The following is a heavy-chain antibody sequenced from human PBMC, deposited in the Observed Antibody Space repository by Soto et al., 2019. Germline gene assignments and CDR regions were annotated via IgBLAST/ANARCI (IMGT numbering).Heavy chain of an antibody. CDR1: QDSFTNSW. CDR3: ARQPGVPLISNWYCDF. D-gene: IGHD2-8*01. CDR2: IYPRDSDT. Sequence: GESLKISCQGSQDSFTNSWIGWVRQLPGKGLEYMGIIYPRDSDTRYSPSFQGQVTISVDKSINTVYLQWRRLRSSDTAIYYCARQPGVPLISNWYCDFWGRGTRVTVSS. V-gene: IGHV5-51*01. J-gene: IGHJ2*01.